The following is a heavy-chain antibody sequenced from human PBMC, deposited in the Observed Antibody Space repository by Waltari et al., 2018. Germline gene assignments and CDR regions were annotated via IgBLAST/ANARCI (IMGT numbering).Heavy chain of an antibody. Sequence: EVQLVESGGGLVQPGGSLRLSCAASGFTFSTYWMSWVRQAPGKGLEWLANIKQDGSEKYSVDSVKGRFTISRDNAKNSLSLQMNSLRAEDTAVYFCARLYNTGWYGFDYWGQGTLVTVSS. CDR3: ARLYNTGWYGFDY. CDR2: IKQDGSEK. CDR1: GFTFSTYW. J-gene: IGHJ4*02. V-gene: IGHV3-7*01. D-gene: IGHD6-19*01.